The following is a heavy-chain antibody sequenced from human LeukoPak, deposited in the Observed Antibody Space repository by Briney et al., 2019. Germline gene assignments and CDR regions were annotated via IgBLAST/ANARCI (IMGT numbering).Heavy chain of an antibody. D-gene: IGHD3-22*01. J-gene: IGHJ6*02. CDR1: GFTVSSYW. Sequence: TRASVRLSWAASGFTVSSYWMHWGRHAPRKGVVWGSRINSDGRSASYVDSVKGRFTISRDNAKNTPFLAMNSLRDEDTAVYYCARDFAHSSGYYDGMDVWGQGTTVTVSS. CDR3: ARDFAHSSGYYDGMDV. CDR2: INSDGRSA. V-gene: IGHV3-74*01.